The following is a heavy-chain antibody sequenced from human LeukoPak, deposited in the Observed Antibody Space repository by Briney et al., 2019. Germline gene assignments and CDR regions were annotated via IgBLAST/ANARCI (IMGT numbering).Heavy chain of an antibody. CDR1: GFTFDDYA. J-gene: IGHJ6*02. Sequence: GGSLRLSCAASGFTFDDYAMHWVRQAPGKGLEWVSGISWNSDSIGYADSVKGRFTISRDNAKDSLYLQMNSLRAEDTAVYYCARDDLGTSYFYYGMDVWGQGTTVTVSS. V-gene: IGHV3-9*01. D-gene: IGHD3-16*01. CDR2: ISWNSDSI. CDR3: ARDDLGTSYFYYGMDV.